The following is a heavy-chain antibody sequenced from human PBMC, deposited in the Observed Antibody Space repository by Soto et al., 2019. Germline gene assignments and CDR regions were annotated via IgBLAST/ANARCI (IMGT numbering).Heavy chain of an antibody. J-gene: IGHJ4*02. CDR1: GFTFRNYG. D-gene: IGHD3-10*01. Sequence: GGSLRLSCAASGFTFRNYGMHWVRQAPGKGLEWVAVIWYGGGNEYYADSVKGRFTISRDNSKNTLYLQMNNLRADDTAVYYCAREVPGSRSDYFDYWGQGTLVTVSS. CDR2: IWYGGGNE. V-gene: IGHV3-33*01. CDR3: AREVPGSRSDYFDY.